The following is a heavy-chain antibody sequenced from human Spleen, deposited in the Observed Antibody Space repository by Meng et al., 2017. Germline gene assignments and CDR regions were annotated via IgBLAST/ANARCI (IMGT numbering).Heavy chain of an antibody. J-gene: IGHJ6*02. CDR3: AGQGYSNSYYYSYGMEV. CDR2: IYPGDSDT. V-gene: IGHV5-51*01. Sequence: GESLKISCEGSGYKFTSYWIAWVRQMPGRGLEWMGIIYPGDSDTRYSPSFEGQVTISADKSISTAYLQWSSLKASDTAVYYCAGQGYSNSYYYSYGMEVWGQGTTVTVSS. CDR1: GYKFTSYW. D-gene: IGHD4-11*01.